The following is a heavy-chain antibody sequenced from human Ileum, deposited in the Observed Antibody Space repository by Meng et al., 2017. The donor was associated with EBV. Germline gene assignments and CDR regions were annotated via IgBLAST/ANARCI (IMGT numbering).Heavy chain of an antibody. CDR1: GGSISGSNW. Sequence: QVQLRESGPGLVNPSGXLSLTCAVSGGSISGSNWWSWVRQSPEKGLEWIGEMSDSGITHYNPSLKSRVTISADKSNNQFSLKLSSVTSADTAVYYCARNGEKYFEYWGQGTLVTVSS. CDR2: MSDSGIT. D-gene: IGHD2-8*01. J-gene: IGHJ4*02. CDR3: ARNGEKYFEY. V-gene: IGHV4-4*02.